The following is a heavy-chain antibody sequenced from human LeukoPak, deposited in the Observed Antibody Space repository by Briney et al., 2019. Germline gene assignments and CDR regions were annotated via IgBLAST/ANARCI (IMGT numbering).Heavy chain of an antibody. J-gene: IGHJ4*02. Sequence: GGSLRLSCAASGLTVYNNGLSWFRQAPGKGLEWVSAISGSGGSTYYADSVKGRFTISRDNSKNTLYLQMNSLRAEDTAVYYCAKAGGYDNYFDYWGQGTLVTVSS. CDR3: AKAGGYDNYFDY. CDR1: GLTVYNNG. CDR2: ISGSGGST. D-gene: IGHD6-13*01. V-gene: IGHV3-23*01.